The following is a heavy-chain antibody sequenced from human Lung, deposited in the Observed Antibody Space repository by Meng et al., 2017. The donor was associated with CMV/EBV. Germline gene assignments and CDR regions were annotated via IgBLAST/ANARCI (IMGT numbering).Heavy chain of an antibody. CDR2: ISSSSSYI. Sequence: GESXKISCAASGFTFSSYSMNWVRQAPGKGLEWASSISSSSSYIYYADSVKGRFTISRDNAKNSLYLQMNSLRAEDTAVYYCARERHMDYGLDFWGQGTTVT. CDR3: ARERHMDYGLDF. CDR1: GFTFSSYS. D-gene: IGHD2-21*01. J-gene: IGHJ6*02. V-gene: IGHV3-21*01.